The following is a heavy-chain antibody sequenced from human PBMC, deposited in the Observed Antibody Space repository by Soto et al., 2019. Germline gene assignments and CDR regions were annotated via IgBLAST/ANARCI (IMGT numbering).Heavy chain of an antibody. Sequence: PGGSLRLSCAASGLTFSKYSMNWVRQAPGKGLEWVSYIGSTSSTIYYADSVKGRFTISRDNAKNLLSLQMNSLRDEDTAVYYCARRGEGTNDYYDYCMDVWGKGTTVTVSS. CDR2: IGSTSSTI. CDR1: GLTFSKYS. V-gene: IGHV3-48*02. CDR3: ARRGEGTNDYYDYCMDV. D-gene: IGHD2-8*01. J-gene: IGHJ6*04.